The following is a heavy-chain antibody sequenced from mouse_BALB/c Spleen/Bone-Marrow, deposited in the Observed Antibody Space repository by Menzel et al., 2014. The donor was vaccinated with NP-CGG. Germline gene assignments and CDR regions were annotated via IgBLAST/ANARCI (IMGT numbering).Heavy chain of an antibody. J-gene: IGHJ3*01. V-gene: IGHV14-3*02. D-gene: IGHD2-3*01. CDR2: IDPANGNT. CDR3: ARRGDGYYAWFAY. CDR1: GFNIKDTY. Sequence: VQLQQSGAEPVKPGASVKLSCTASGFNIKDTYKHWVKQRPEQGLEWIGRIDPANGNTKYDPKFQGKATITADTSSNTAYLQLSSLTSEDTAVYYCARRGDGYYAWFAYWGQGTLVTVSA.